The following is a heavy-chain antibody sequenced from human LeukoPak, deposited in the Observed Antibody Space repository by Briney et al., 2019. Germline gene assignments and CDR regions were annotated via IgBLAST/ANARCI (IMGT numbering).Heavy chain of an antibody. D-gene: IGHD3-3*01. V-gene: IGHV1-3*01. CDR2: INGGNGNT. CDR1: GGTFSSYA. J-gene: IGHJ6*02. Sequence: ASVKVSCTASGGTFSSYAISWVRQAPGQGLEWMGWINGGNGNTKYSQKFQGRVTITRDTSASTAYMELSSLRSEDMAVYYCARDDLGTYYYYGMDFWGQGTTVTVSS. CDR3: ARDDLGTYYYYGMDF.